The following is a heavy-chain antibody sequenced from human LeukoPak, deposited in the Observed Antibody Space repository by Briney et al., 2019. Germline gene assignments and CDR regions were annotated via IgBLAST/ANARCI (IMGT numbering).Heavy chain of an antibody. V-gene: IGHV4-4*07. CDR2: IYTSGST. D-gene: IGHD3-22*01. J-gene: IGHJ6*03. CDR1: GGSISSYY. Sequence: SETLSLTCTVSGGSISSYYWSWIRQPAGKGLEWIGRIYTSGSTNYNPSLKSRVTMSVDTSKNQFSLKLSSVTAADTAVYYCARYWLGRGYYSNYYYMDVWGKGTTVTVSS. CDR3: ARYWLGRGYYSNYYYMDV.